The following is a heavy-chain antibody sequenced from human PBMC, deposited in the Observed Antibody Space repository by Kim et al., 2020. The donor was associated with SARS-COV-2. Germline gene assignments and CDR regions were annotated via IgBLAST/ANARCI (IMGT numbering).Heavy chain of an antibody. CDR2: IHPGNSDT. J-gene: IGHJ3*02. CDR3: ASLRQALNCLESVRSHAFWSGYVLDI. V-gene: IGHV5-51*01. Sequence: GESLKISCKGSGYSFIDYWIGWVRQTPGKGLEWMGIIHPGNSDTRYSPSFQGQVTISADKSINTAYLQWRRLKASDTAMYFCASLRQALNCLESVRSHAFWSGYVLDIWGQGTVVTVSS. D-gene: IGHD3-3*01. CDR1: GYSFIDYW.